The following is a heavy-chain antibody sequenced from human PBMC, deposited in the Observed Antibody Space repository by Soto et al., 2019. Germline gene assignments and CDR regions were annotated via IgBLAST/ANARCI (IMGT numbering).Heavy chain of an antibody. CDR1: GGSISSSSYY. CDR3: ARSYYDSLYNWFDP. D-gene: IGHD3-3*01. Sequence: PSETLSLTCTVSGGSISSSSYYWGWIRQPPGKGLEWIGSIYYSGSTYYNPSLKSRVTISVDTSKNQFSLKLNSVTAADTAVYYCARSYYDSLYNWFDPWGQGTLVTVSS. J-gene: IGHJ5*02. CDR2: IYYSGST. V-gene: IGHV4-39*01.